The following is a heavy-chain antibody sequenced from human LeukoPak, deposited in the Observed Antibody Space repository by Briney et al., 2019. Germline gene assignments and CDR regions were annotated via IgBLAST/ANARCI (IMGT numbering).Heavy chain of an antibody. V-gene: IGHV4-4*07. D-gene: IGHD3-22*01. CDR1: GGSISSYY. CDR2: IYTSGST. J-gene: IGHJ4*02. CDR3: ARGAYGSTQPFDY. Sequence: SETLSLTCAVSGGSISSYYWSWIRQPPGKGLEWIGRIYTSGSTNYNPSLKSRVTMSVDTSKNQFSLKLSSVTAADTAVYYCARGAYGSTQPFDYWGQGTLVTVSS.